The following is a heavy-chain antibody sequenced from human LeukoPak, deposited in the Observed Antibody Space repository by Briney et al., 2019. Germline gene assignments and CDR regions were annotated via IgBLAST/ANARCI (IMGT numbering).Heavy chain of an antibody. CDR1: GFTFSSYG. V-gene: IGHV3-30*02. J-gene: IGHJ4*02. Sequence: PGGSLRLSCAASGFTFSSYGMHWVRQAPGMGLEWVAFIRYDGSNKYYADSVKGRFTISRDNSKNTLYLQMNSLRAEDTAVYYCAKQAGRGYDSLFDYWGQGTLVTVSS. CDR2: IRYDGSNK. D-gene: IGHD5-12*01. CDR3: AKQAGRGYDSLFDY.